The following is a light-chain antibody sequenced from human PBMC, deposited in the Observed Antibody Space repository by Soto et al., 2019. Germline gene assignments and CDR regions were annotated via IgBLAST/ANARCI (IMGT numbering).Light chain of an antibody. CDR2: DVN. Sequence: QSALTQPRSVSGSPGQSVTISCTRTSSDVANYNYVSWYQQHPGKAPKLMIYDVNKRPSGVPYRFSGSKSGNTASLTISGLQAEDEADYFCTSPTPGSLEVFGTGTKVTVL. J-gene: IGLJ1*01. CDR1: SSDVANYNY. V-gene: IGLV2-11*01. CDR3: TSPTPGSLEV.